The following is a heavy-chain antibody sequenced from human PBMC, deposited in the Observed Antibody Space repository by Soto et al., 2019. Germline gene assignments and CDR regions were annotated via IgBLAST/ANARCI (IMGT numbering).Heavy chain of an antibody. D-gene: IGHD3-16*02. V-gene: IGHV2-70*01. CDR2: IDWDDDK. Sequence: SGPTLVNPTQTLTLTCTFSGFSLSTSGMCVSWIRQPPGKALEWLALIDWDDDKYYSTSLKTRLTISKDTSKNQVVLTMTNMDPVDTATYYCARIAVMITFGGVIVNPFDYWGQGTLVTVSS. CDR3: ARIAVMITFGGVIVNPFDY. J-gene: IGHJ4*02. CDR1: GFSLSTSGMC.